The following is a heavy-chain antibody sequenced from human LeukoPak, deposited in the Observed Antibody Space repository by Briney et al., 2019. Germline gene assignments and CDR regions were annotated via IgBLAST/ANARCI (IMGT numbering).Heavy chain of an antibody. V-gene: IGHV4-38-2*02. J-gene: IGHJ4*02. D-gene: IGHD3-10*01. CDR3: ARVLGYGSGSCVDY. CDR2: ISHSGTT. Sequence: SETLSLTCTVSGYSISSGYYWTWIRQPPGKELAWIGTISHSGTTYYNPSLKSRVTISVDTSKNQFSLRLTSVTAADTAVYYCARVLGYGSGSCVDYWGQGTLVTVSS. CDR1: GYSISSGYY.